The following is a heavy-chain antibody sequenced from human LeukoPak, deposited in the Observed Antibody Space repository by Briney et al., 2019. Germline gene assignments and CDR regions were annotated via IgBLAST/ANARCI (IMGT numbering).Heavy chain of an antibody. J-gene: IGHJ4*02. CDR3: AREYSL. D-gene: IGHD2-21*01. V-gene: IGHV4-61*02. CDR2: IYASTTT. CDR1: GGSITSGCSS. Sequence: SETLSLTCTVSGGSITSGCSSWNWLRPPAGKGLEGIGLIYASTTTNYNPSLQSRVTISQDTSKNQFSLELSSVTAADTGVYYCAREYSLWGQGTLVTVSS.